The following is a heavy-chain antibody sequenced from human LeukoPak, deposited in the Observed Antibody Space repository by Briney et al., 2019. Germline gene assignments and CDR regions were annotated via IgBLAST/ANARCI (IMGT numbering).Heavy chain of an antibody. CDR3: ARDFSPMRADSTGGNVWFDAFDI. D-gene: IGHD3-16*01. CDR2: IKQDGSKE. Sequence: GGSLRLSCAASGFTFSNQWMTWVRQAPGKGLEWVANIKQDGSKEHYVDSVKGRFTISRDSAKNSVYLQMNSLRAEDTAVYYCARDFSPMRADSTGGNVWFDAFDIWGHGTMVTVSS. J-gene: IGHJ3*02. V-gene: IGHV3-7*01. CDR1: GFTFSNQW.